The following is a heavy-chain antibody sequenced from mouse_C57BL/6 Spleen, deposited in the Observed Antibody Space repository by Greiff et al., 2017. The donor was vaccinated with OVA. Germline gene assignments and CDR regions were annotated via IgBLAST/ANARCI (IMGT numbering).Heavy chain of an antibody. CDR2: ISSGSSTI. V-gene: IGHV5-17*01. Sequence: EVKVVESGGGLVKPGGSLKLSCAASGFTFSDYGMHWVRQAPEKGLEWVAYISSGSSTIYYADTVKGRFTISRDNAKNTLFLQMTSLRSEDTAMYYCARGTGRDWFAYWGQGTLVTVSA. J-gene: IGHJ3*01. D-gene: IGHD4-1*01. CDR1: GFTFSDYG. CDR3: ARGTGRDWFAY.